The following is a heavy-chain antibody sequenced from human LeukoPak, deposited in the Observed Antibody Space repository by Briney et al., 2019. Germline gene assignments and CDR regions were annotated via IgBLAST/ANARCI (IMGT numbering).Heavy chain of an antibody. CDR2: IYYSGST. V-gene: IGHV4-31*03. D-gene: IGHD5-12*01. CDR1: GGSISSGGYY. J-gene: IGHJ4*02. CDR3: AGSRALYSGYDGIDY. Sequence: SQTLSLTCTVSGGSISSGGYYWSWIRQHPGKGLEWIGYIYYSGSTYYNPSLKSRVTISVDTSKNQFSLKLSSVTAADTAVYYCAGSRALYSGYDGIDYWGQGTLVTVSS.